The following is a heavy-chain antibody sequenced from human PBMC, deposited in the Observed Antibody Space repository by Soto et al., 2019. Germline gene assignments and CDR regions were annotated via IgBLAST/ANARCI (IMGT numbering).Heavy chain of an antibody. CDR3: ASGSTYFYGSGTYGFDF. Sequence: SETLSLTCTVSGASISSGGYYWSWIRQHPGRGLECIGYIYYSGSTDYSPSLKSRLTISVDTSNNQFSLDLSSVTAADTAVYYCASGSTYFYGSGTYGFDFWGQGTPVTSPQ. CDR1: GASISSGGYY. CDR2: IYYSGST. J-gene: IGHJ4*02. V-gene: IGHV4-31*03. D-gene: IGHD3-10*01.